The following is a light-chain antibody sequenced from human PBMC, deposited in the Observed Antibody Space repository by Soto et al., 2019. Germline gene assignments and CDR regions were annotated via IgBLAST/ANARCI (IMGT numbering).Light chain of an antibody. V-gene: IGKV3-20*01. J-gene: IGKJ2*01. CDR1: QSVSSSY. CDR3: QQYGSSPPP. Sequence: EIVLTQSPGTLSLSPGERATLSCRASQSVSSSYLAWYQQKPGQAPRLLIYGASSRATGIPDRFSGSGSGTDFTLTISRLEPEDVAVYYCQQYGSSPPPFGQGTKLEIK. CDR2: GAS.